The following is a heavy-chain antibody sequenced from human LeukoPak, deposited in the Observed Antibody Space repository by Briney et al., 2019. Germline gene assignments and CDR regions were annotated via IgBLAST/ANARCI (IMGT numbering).Heavy chain of an antibody. J-gene: IGHJ4*02. Sequence: ASVKVSFKASGYTFTSYYMHWVRQAPGQGLEWMGIISPSGGSTSYAQKFQGRVTMTRDTSTSTVYMELSSLGSEDTAVYYCARFKRVGSSGWPLDYWGQGTLVTVSS. CDR1: GYTFTSYY. CDR3: ARFKRVGSSGWPLDY. V-gene: IGHV1-46*01. CDR2: ISPSGGST. D-gene: IGHD6-19*01.